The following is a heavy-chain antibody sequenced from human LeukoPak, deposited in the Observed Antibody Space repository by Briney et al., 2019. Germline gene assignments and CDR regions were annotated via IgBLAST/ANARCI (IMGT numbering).Heavy chain of an antibody. V-gene: IGHV4-39*07. D-gene: IGHD1-1*01. CDR3: GRPRGYTSGTHAFDV. CDR1: GVSVNSTSYF. Sequence: SETLSLTCTVSGVSVNSTSYFWGWLRQPPGKGLEWIRSLYFTGTTHYNPSLNRRVTTSVDTSKNQYSLMLTSVTAAHTALYFCGRPRGYTSGTHAFDVWGQGTMVTVSS. CDR2: LYFTGTT. J-gene: IGHJ3*01.